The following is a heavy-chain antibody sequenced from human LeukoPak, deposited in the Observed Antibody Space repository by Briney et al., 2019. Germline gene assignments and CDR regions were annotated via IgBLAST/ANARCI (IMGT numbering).Heavy chain of an antibody. Sequence: SETLSLTCTVSGGSISSYYWSWIRQPAGKGLEWIGHIYTNGNTNFNPSLKSRVTISVDTSKNQFSLNLNSVTAADTAVYYCARSGTYYNNWFDPWGQGTLVIVSS. CDR3: ARSGTYYNNWFDP. CDR2: IYTNGNT. D-gene: IGHD3-10*01. CDR1: GGSISSYY. J-gene: IGHJ5*02. V-gene: IGHV4-4*07.